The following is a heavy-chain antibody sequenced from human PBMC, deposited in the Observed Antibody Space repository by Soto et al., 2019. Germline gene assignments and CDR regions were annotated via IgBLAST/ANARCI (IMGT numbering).Heavy chain of an antibody. CDR2: IVPITGMT. CDR3: SRGVASLVDS. J-gene: IGHJ4*02. CDR1: GGTFSSYT. Sequence: QVQLVQSGAEVKKPGSSVRVSCTPSGGTFSSYTISWVRQAPGQGLEWMGRIVPITGMTRYAQKFQGRLTITAVTSPTTAYLGLSSLTSEDSAVYFCSRGVASLVDSWGQGTQVTVSS. V-gene: IGHV1-69*02. D-gene: IGHD2-15*01.